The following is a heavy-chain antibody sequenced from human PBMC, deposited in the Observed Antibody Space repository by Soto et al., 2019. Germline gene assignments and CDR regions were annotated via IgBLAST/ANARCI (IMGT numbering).Heavy chain of an antibody. CDR2: IYYTGST. Sequence: SETLSLTCTVSGDSVSGSYYWGWIRQPPGKGLEWIGSIYYTGSTYYNPSLKSRVTISVDTSKNQSSLKLRSVTAADTSIYYCARHLCGGSCPEYFQHWGQGTLVTVSS. J-gene: IGHJ1*01. D-gene: IGHD2-15*01. V-gene: IGHV4-39*01. CDR3: ARHLCGGSCPEYFQH. CDR1: GDSVSGSYY.